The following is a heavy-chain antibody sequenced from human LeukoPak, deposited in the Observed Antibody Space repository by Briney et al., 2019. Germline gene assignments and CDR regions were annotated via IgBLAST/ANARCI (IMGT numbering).Heavy chain of an antibody. Sequence: QSGGSLRLSCAASGFTVSSNYMSWVRQAPGKGLEWVSVIYSGGSTYYADSVKGRFTISRDNSKNTLYLQMNSLRAEDTAVYYCASHDFWSGLGGTDYWGQGTLVTVSS. CDR2: IYSGGST. J-gene: IGHJ4*02. CDR3: ASHDFWSGLGGTDY. D-gene: IGHD3-3*01. CDR1: GFTVSSNY. V-gene: IGHV3-53*01.